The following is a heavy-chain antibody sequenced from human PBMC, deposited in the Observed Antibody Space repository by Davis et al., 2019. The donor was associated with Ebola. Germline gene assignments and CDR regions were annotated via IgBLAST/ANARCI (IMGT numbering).Heavy chain of an antibody. Sequence: PGGSLRLSCAASGFSFRSYGMHWARQAPGKGLEWVAVIAYDGSNNLYADSVKGRFTISRDNSRSTLYPQMNSLRAEDTAVYYCARVSATGRISSSGEYFQHWGQGTLVTVSS. CDR3: ARVSATGRISSSGEYFQH. J-gene: IGHJ1*01. CDR1: GFSFRSYG. D-gene: IGHD6-13*01. V-gene: IGHV3-30*03. CDR2: IAYDGSNN.